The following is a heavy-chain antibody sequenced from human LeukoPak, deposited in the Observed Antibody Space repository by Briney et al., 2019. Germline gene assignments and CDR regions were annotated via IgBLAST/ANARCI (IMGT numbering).Heavy chain of an antibody. J-gene: IGHJ4*02. CDR3: ARYQLLIGVDY. D-gene: IGHD2-2*01. CDR1: GGSFSGYY. Sequence: SETLSLTCAVYGGSFSGYYWSWIRQPPGKGLEWIGEINHSGSTNYNPSLKSRVTISVDTSKNQFSLKLSSVTAADTAVYYCARYQLLIGVDYWGQGTLVTVSA. V-gene: IGHV4-34*01. CDR2: INHSGST.